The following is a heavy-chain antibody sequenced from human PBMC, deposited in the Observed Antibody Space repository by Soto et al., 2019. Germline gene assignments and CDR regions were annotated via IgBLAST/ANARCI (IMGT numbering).Heavy chain of an antibody. V-gene: IGHV1-2*02. J-gene: IGHJ5*02. CDR2: INPNSGGI. CDR3: ARDFNYYDSSGYTNWFDP. D-gene: IGHD3-22*01. Sequence: ASVKVSCKASGYTFTDYYIHWVRQAPGQGLEWMGWINPNSGGINYAQKFQGRVTVTRDTSVTTGYMELSRLRSDDTAVYYCARDFNYYDSSGYTNWFDPWGQGTLVTVSS. CDR1: GYTFTDYY.